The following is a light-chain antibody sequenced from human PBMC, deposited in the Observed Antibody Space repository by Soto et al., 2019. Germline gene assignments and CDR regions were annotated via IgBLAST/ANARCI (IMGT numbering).Light chain of an antibody. Sequence: DIPSTQCPSTLTPSFGDRFTITCLASQSISTWLAWFQQKPGKAPDLLIYDASSLESGVPSRFSGSGSGTDFTLISSMQHDDFATSYCKHYNSYSAAFGQGINVDIK. J-gene: IGKJ1*01. V-gene: IGKV1-5*01. CDR1: QSISTW. CDR3: KHYNSYSAA. CDR2: DAS.